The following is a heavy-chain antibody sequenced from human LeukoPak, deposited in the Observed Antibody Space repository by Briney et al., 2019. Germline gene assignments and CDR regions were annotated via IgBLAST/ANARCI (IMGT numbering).Heavy chain of an antibody. Sequence: ASVKVSCKTSGYTFTGYYMHWVRQAPGQGLEWMGWINPNSGGTNYAQKFQGRVTMTRDTSISTAYMELSRLRSDDTAVYYCARVGVRYCSGGSCPSLDYWGQGTPVTISS. V-gene: IGHV1-2*02. CDR1: GYTFTGYY. J-gene: IGHJ4*02. CDR3: ARVGVRYCSGGSCPSLDY. D-gene: IGHD2-15*01. CDR2: INPNSGGT.